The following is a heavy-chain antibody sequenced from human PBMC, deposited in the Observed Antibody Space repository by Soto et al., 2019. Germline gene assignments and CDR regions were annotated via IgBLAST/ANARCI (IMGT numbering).Heavy chain of an antibody. CDR2: IIPIFGTA. CDR3: ARGSYYYDSSGYYYNWFDP. CDR1: GGTFSSYA. Sequence: ASVKVSCKASGGTFSSYAISWVRQAPGQGLEWMGGIIPIFGTANYAQKFQGRVTITADESTSTVYMELSSLRSEDTAVYYCARGSYYYDSSGYYYNWFDPWGQGTLVTVSS. J-gene: IGHJ5*02. V-gene: IGHV1-69*13. D-gene: IGHD3-22*01.